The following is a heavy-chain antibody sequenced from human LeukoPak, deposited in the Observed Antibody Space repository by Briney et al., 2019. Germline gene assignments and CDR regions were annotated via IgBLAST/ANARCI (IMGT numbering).Heavy chain of an antibody. V-gene: IGHV3-74*01. CDR2: TNPAGTTT. CDR3: VRAVASNYGNFDY. CDR1: EFTFSTYW. D-gene: IGHD3-10*01. J-gene: IGHJ4*02. Sequence: PGGSLRLSCAASEFTFSTYWMHWVRQAPGKGLEWLSRTNPAGTTTYYADSVKGRFTISGDNAKQTLSLQMNSLRAEDSALYYCVRAVASNYGNFDYWGQGTRVTVSS.